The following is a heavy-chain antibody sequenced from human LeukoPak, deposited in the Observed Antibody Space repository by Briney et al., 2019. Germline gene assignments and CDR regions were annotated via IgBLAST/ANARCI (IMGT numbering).Heavy chain of an antibody. CDR1: RFTFSNYW. J-gene: IGHJ4*02. CDR3: ASTIGSAGTQY. D-gene: IGHD6-13*01. V-gene: IGHV3-21*01. CDR2: ISSSSSYI. Sequence: GGSLRLSCAASRFTFSNYWMSWVRQAPGKGLEWVSSISSSSSYIYYTDSVKGRFTISRDNAKNRLYLQMNSLGAEDTAVYYCASTIGSAGTQYWGQGTLVTVSS.